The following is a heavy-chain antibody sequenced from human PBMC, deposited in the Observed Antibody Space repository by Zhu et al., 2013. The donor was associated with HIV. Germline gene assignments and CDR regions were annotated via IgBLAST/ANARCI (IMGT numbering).Heavy chain of an antibody. CDR1: GGTLKSSG. J-gene: IGHJ6*02. CDR2: IIPRLGTT. D-gene: IGHD3-10*01. V-gene: IGHV1-69*06. Sequence: QVQLVQSGPEVKKPGASVKVSCKASGGTLKSSGMTWVRQAPGQGLAWMGGIIPRLGTTNYAQKFQARLRLTADKSTSTVYMELSSLTSDDTAVYFCAREERKSQSDSYYGWLDVWGQGTTGHRLL. CDR3: AREERKSQSDSYYGWLDV.